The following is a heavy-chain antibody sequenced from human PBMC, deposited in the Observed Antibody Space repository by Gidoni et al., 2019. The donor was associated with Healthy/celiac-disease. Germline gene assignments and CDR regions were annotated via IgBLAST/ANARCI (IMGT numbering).Heavy chain of an antibody. CDR3: AKEDYGDYDGMDV. CDR2: ISWNSGSI. Sequence: QEWVSGISWNSGSIGYADSVKGRFTISRDNAKNSLYLQMNSLRAEDTALYYCAKEDYGDYDGMDVLGQGTTVTVSS. D-gene: IGHD4-17*01. V-gene: IGHV3-9*01. J-gene: IGHJ6*02.